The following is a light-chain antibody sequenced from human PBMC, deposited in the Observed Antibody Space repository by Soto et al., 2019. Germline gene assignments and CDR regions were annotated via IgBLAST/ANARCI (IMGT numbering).Light chain of an antibody. CDR2: EEN. Sequence: NFMLTQPHSVSESPGKTVTISCTRSSGSIASNYVQWYQQRPDSAPTTVLYEENQRPFGVPDRFSGSIDSSSNSASLTISGLKTEDEADDYCQSYDSSNHRWGFGGGTKLTVL. CDR1: SGSIASNY. J-gene: IGLJ3*02. V-gene: IGLV6-57*04. CDR3: QSYDSSNHRWG.